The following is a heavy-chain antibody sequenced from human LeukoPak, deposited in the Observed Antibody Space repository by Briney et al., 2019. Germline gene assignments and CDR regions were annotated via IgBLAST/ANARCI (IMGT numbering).Heavy chain of an antibody. CDR1: GFILSSYV. J-gene: IGHJ3*02. CDR2: ISGSSDIA. Sequence: GGSLRLSCAASGFILSSYVMSWVRQAPGKGLEWVSTISGSSDIAYYADSVKGRFTISRDNSKNTLYLQMNSLRAEDTAVYYCAKGRYYGSGSLGNTFDIWGQGTMVTVSS. CDR3: AKGRYYGSGSLGNTFDI. D-gene: IGHD3-10*01. V-gene: IGHV3-23*01.